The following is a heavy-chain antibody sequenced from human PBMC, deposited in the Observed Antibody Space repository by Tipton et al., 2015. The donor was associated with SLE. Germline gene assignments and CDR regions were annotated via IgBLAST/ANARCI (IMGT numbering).Heavy chain of an antibody. CDR3: ARDALIWSGSYMGPLYYFDY. Sequence: SLRLSCAASGFTFSSYAMHWVRQAPGKGLEWVAVISYDGSNKYYADSVKGRFTISRDNSKNTLYLQMNSLRAEDTAVYYCARDALIWSGSYMGPLYYFDYWGQGTLVTVSS. CDR1: GFTFSSYA. V-gene: IGHV3-30-3*01. CDR2: ISYDGSNK. D-gene: IGHD1-26*01. J-gene: IGHJ4*02.